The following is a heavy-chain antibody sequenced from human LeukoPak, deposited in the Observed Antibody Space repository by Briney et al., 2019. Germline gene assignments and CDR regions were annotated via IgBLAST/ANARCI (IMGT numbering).Heavy chain of an antibody. Sequence: PSETLSLTCTVSGGSVSSGSYYWSWFRQPPGKGLEWIGYISYSGSTNYNPSLKSRVTISVDTSKNQFSLKLSSVTAADTAVYYCARQDSSGYYYRDAFGIWGQGTMVTVSS. CDR2: ISYSGST. V-gene: IGHV4-61*01. CDR3: ARQDSSGYYYRDAFGI. D-gene: IGHD3-22*01. CDR1: GGSVSSGSYY. J-gene: IGHJ3*02.